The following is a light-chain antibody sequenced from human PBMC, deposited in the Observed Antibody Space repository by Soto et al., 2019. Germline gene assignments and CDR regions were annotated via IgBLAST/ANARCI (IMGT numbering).Light chain of an antibody. CDR3: MQALQAPLT. V-gene: IGKV2-28*01. CDR1: QSLLHSNGYNY. Sequence: DIVMTQSPLSLPVTPGEPASISCRSSQSLLHSNGYNYLDWYLQKPGQSPQVLIYLGSIRASGVPDRFSGGGSGTDFTLKISRVEAEDVGVYYCMQALQAPLTFGGGTKVEIK. CDR2: LGS. J-gene: IGKJ4*01.